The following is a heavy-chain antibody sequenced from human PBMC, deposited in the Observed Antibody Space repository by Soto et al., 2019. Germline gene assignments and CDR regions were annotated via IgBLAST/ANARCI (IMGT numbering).Heavy chain of an antibody. CDR1: GCSISSGGYY. CDR3: ARGGYYYDSSGPHVAFDI. CDR2: IYYSGST. J-gene: IGHJ3*02. D-gene: IGHD3-22*01. V-gene: IGHV4-31*03. Sequence: SETLSLTCTVSGCSISSGGYYWSWIRQHPGKGLEWIGYIYYSGSTYYNPSLKSRVTISVDTSKNQFSLKLSSVTAADTAVYYCARGGYYYDSSGPHVAFDIWGKGTMVTVS.